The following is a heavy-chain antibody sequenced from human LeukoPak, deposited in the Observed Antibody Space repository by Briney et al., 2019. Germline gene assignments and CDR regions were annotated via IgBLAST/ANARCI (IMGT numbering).Heavy chain of an antibody. CDR3: ARGGVVVPAAIH. J-gene: IGHJ4*02. Sequence: GGSLRLSCAASGFTFSSYGMHWVRQAPGKGLEWVAFIRYDGSNKYYADSVKGRFTISRDNSKSTLYLQMNSLRAEDTAVYYCARGGVVVPAAIHWGQGTLVTVSS. CDR1: GFTFSSYG. V-gene: IGHV3-30*02. CDR2: IRYDGSNK. D-gene: IGHD2-2*01.